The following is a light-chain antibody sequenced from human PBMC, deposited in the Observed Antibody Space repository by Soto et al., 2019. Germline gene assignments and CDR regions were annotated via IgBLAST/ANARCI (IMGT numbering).Light chain of an antibody. Sequence: EIVMTQSPATLSVSPGERATLSCRASQSVSSSYLAWYQQKPGQAPRLLIYGASNRATGIPARFSGSGSGTDFTLTIGSLEPEDFAVYYCQQGKTFGQGTKVDIK. CDR1: QSVSSSY. CDR2: GAS. CDR3: QQGKT. J-gene: IGKJ1*01. V-gene: IGKV3D-7*01.